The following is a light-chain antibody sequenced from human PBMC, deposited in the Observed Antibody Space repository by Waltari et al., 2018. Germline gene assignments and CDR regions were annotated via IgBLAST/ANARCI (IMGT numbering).Light chain of an antibody. CDR2: DAS. J-gene: IGKJ4*01. V-gene: IGKV1-33*01. Sequence: DIQMTQSTPSLSAFVGDRVTITCQASQDIRKNLNWFQQKPGKAPQVLIFDASNSQAAVPSRFSGSGSGTDFAFTISSLQPEDIGTYFCQQYANLPLTFGGGTRVEIK. CDR3: QQYANLPLT. CDR1: QDIRKN.